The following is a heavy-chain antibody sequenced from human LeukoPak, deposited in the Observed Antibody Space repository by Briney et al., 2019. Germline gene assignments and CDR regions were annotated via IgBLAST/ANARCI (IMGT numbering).Heavy chain of an antibody. D-gene: IGHD2-15*01. J-gene: IGHJ5*02. Sequence: SETLSLTCTVSGGSISSYYWSWIRQPPGKGLEWIGEINHSGSTNYNPSLKSRVTISVDTSKNQFSLKLSSVTAADTAVYYCARGSLGYCSGGSCYSNWFDPWGQGTLVTVSS. V-gene: IGHV4-34*01. CDR3: ARGSLGYCSGGSCYSNWFDP. CDR2: INHSGST. CDR1: GGSISSYY.